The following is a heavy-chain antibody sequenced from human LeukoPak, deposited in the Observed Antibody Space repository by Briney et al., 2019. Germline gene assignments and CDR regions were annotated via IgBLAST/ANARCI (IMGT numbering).Heavy chain of an antibody. V-gene: IGHV3-21*01. CDR3: AKIVGGTTGFDY. D-gene: IGHD1-26*01. Sequence: PGGSLRLSCAASGFTFSSYSMNWVRQAPGKGLEWVSSISSSSSYIYYADSVKGRFTISRDNAKNSLYLQMNSLRAEDTAVYYCAKIVGGTTGFDYWGQGTLVTVSS. CDR1: GFTFSSYS. CDR2: ISSSSSYI. J-gene: IGHJ4*02.